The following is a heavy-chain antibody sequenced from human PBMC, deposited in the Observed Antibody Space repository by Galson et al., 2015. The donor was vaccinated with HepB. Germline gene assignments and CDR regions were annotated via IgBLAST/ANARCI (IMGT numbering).Heavy chain of an antibody. D-gene: IGHD5-12*01. CDR2: INHSGIT. V-gene: IGHV4-34*01. CDR1: GGSFSDYY. Sequence: TLSLTCGVYGGSFSDYYWTWIRQPPGKGLEWIGEINHSGITNYNPSLKSRVTISVDTSKNQFSLNLTSVTAADTAVYYCARLKWRKRGGFDYWGQGTLVTVSS. J-gene: IGHJ4*02. CDR3: ARLKWRKRGGFDY.